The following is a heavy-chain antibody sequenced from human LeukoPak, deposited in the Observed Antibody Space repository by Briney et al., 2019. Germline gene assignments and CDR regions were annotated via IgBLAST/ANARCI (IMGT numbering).Heavy chain of an antibody. V-gene: IGHV4-39*07. D-gene: IGHD6-13*01. CDR3: ARDGRGYSSSWFDY. Sequence: SETLSLTCTVSDGSISSSSDSWGWIRQPPGKGVEWIGSIHYSGTTYYNPSLKSRVTISVDASKNQFSLKLSSVTAADTAVYYCARDGRGYSSSWFDYWGQGTLVTVSS. CDR2: IHYSGTT. J-gene: IGHJ4*02. CDR1: DGSISSSSDS.